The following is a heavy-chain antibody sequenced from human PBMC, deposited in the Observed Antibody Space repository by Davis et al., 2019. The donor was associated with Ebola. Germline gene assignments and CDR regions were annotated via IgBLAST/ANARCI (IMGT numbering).Heavy chain of an antibody. CDR2: IIPILGIA. Sequence: AASVKVSCKASGYTFTSYAISWVRQAPGQGLEWMGRIIPILGIANYAQKFQGRVTITADKSTSTVYMELSSLRSEDTAVYYCARISPGVVGATSAFDIWGQGTMVTVSS. J-gene: IGHJ3*02. CDR1: GYTFTSYA. V-gene: IGHV1-69*04. CDR3: ARISPGVVGATSAFDI. D-gene: IGHD1-26*01.